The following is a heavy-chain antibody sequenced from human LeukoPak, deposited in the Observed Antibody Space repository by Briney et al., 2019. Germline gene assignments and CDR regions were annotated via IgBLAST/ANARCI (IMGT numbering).Heavy chain of an antibody. CDR1: GYTFTGYY. Sequence: GASVKVSCKASGYTFTGYYMHWVRQAPGQGLEWMGRINPNSGGTNYAQKFQGRVTKTRDTSISTAYMELSRLRSDDTAVYYCARDWYSSGWYYFDYWGQGTLVTVSS. D-gene: IGHD6-19*01. CDR3: ARDWYSSGWYYFDY. J-gene: IGHJ4*02. V-gene: IGHV1-2*06. CDR2: INPNSGGT.